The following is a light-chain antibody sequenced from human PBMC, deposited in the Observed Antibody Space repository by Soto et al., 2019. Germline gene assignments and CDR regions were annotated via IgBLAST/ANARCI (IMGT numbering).Light chain of an antibody. V-gene: IGLV4-60*02. CDR2: LEGSGSY. CDR3: ETWDINTHVV. J-gene: IGLJ2*01. Sequence: QSVLTQSSSASASLGSSVKLTCTLSSGHSSYIIAWHQQQPWKAPRYLMKLEGSGSYNKGSGVPDRFSCSSSGADRYLTISNLQFEDEADYYCETWDINTHVVFGGGTKLTVL. CDR1: SGHSSYI.